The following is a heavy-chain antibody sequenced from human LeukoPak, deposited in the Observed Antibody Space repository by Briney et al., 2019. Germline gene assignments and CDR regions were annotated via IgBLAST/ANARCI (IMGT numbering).Heavy chain of an antibody. CDR2: IYYSGST. CDR1: GGSISSNSYY. CDR3: ARASTSDYFDY. V-gene: IGHV4-39*07. J-gene: IGHJ4*02. Sequence: SETLSLTCTVSGGSISSNSYYWGWIRQPPGKGLEWIGSIYYSGSTNYNPSLKSRVTISVDTSKNQFSLKLSSVTAADTAVYYCARASTSDYFDYWGQGTLVTVSS. D-gene: IGHD3-3*01.